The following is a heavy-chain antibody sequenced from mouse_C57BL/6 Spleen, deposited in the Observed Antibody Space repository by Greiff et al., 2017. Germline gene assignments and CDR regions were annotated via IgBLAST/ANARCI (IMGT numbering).Heavy chain of an antibody. J-gene: IGHJ4*01. CDR1: GFSLTSYG. CDR2: IWSGGST. D-gene: IGHD1-1*01. CDR3: ARNYYGSNPFYAMDY. V-gene: IGHV2-2*01. Sequence: VKLVESGPGLVQPSQSLSITCTVSGFSLTSYGVHWVRQSPGKGLEWLGVIWSGGSTDYNAAFISRLSISKDNSKCQVFFKMNSLQADDTAIYYCARNYYGSNPFYAMDYWGQGTSVTVSS.